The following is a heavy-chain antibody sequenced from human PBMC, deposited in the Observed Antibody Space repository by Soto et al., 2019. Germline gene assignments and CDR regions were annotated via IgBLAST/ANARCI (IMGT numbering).Heavy chain of an antibody. CDR1: GFTFSNYG. V-gene: IGHV3-23*01. J-gene: IGHJ5*02. Sequence: PGGSLRLSCAASGFTFSNYGMSWVRQAPGKGLKWVSSISNSGGSTYYADSVTGRLTISRDNSKNTLYLQMNSLRAEDTAVYYCAKLGYQLLLGWFDPWGQGTLVTVSS. CDR2: ISNSGGST. D-gene: IGHD2-2*01. CDR3: AKLGYQLLLGWFDP.